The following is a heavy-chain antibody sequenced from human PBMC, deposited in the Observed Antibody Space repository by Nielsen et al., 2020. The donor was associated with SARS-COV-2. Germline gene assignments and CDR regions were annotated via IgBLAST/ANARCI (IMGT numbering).Heavy chain of an antibody. V-gene: IGHV1-8*01. D-gene: IGHD6-6*01. CDR3: ARGLAARP. CDR2: MNPNSGNT. J-gene: IGHJ5*02. Sequence: ASVKVSCKASGYSFTNNYLHWVRQATGQGLEWMGWMNPNSGNTGYAQKFQGRVTMTRNTSISTAYMELSSLRSEDTAVYYCARGLAARPWGQGTLVTVSS. CDR1: GYSFTNNY.